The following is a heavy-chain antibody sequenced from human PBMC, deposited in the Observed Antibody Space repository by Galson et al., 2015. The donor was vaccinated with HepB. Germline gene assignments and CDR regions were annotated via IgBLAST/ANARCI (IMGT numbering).Heavy chain of an antibody. J-gene: IGHJ4*02. V-gene: IGHV1-69*13. D-gene: IGHD6-19*01. CDR3: AREGGTAVTNTVDY. Sequence: SVKVSCKASGGTFSNYAISWVRQAPGQGLEWMGGITPIFGGANYAQKFQGRVTIIADESTSTVYMELSSLRSEDTAVYYCAREGGTAVTNTVDYWGQGSLGTVSS. CDR2: ITPIFGGA. CDR1: GGTFSNYA.